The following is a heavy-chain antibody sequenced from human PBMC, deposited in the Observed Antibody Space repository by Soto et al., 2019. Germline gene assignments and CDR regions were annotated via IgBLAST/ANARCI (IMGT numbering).Heavy chain of an antibody. D-gene: IGHD3-3*01. CDR2: IYYSGST. V-gene: IGHV4-31*03. J-gene: IGHJ3*02. Sequence: SETLSLTCTVSGGSISSGGYYWSWIRQHPGKGLEWIGYIYYSGSTYYNPSLKSRVTISVDTSKNQFSLKLSSVTAADTAVYYCARSVRFSQKPDAFDIWARGTMVPVSS. CDR1: GGSISSGGYY. CDR3: ARSVRFSQKPDAFDI.